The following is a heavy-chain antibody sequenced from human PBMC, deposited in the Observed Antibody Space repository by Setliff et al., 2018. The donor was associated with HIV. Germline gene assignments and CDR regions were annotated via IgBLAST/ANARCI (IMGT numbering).Heavy chain of an antibody. Sequence: GGSLRLSCAASGFTFSDYYMSWIRQAPGKGLEWISYISSSRASYTGYADSVRGRFTISRDNAKNSLFLQMNSLRAEDTAVYYCVRDSSGWYLDAFDIWGQGTMVTVSS. J-gene: IGHJ3*02. D-gene: IGHD6-19*01. CDR2: ISSSRASYT. CDR3: VRDSSGWYLDAFDI. CDR1: GFTFSDYY. V-gene: IGHV3-11*06.